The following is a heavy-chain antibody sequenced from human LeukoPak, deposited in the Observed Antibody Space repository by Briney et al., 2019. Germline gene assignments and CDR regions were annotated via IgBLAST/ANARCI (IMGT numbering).Heavy chain of an antibody. CDR3: AMNYDILTGYNDAFDI. D-gene: IGHD3-9*01. CDR1: GYTFTGYY. J-gene: IGHJ3*02. CDR2: INPNSGGT. Sequence: ASVKVSCKASGYTFTGYYMHWVRQAPGQGLEWMGWINPNSGGTNYAQKFQGRVTMTRDTSISTAYMELSRLRSDDTAVYYCAMNYDILTGYNDAFDIWGQGTMVTVSS. V-gene: IGHV1-2*02.